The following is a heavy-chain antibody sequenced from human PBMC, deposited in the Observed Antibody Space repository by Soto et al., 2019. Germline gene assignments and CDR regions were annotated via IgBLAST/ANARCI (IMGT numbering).Heavy chain of an antibody. CDR2: LWYDGSRE. V-gene: IGHV3-33*01. J-gene: IGHJ4*02. Sequence: QVQLVESGGGVVQPGRSLRLSCTASGFSVSTHVIHWVRQAPGKGLEWVAVLWYDGSREYYAESVKGRFTISRDNSKNTRYLHMNSLRAEDTAVYYCARVPRYDTWYFDYWGQATLATVSS. CDR3: ARVPRYDTWYFDY. CDR1: GFSVSTHV. D-gene: IGHD3-22*01.